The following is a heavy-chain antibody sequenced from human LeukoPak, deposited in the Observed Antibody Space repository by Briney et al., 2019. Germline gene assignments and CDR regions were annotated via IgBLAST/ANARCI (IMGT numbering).Heavy chain of an antibody. CDR2: ISSSSSNI. V-gene: IGHV3-21*01. J-gene: IGHJ4*02. CDR3: VRAVEYYYDSSGYAVDY. CDR1: GITFSSFA. Sequence: GGSLRLSCTASGITFSSFAMNWVRQAPGKGLEWVLSISSSSSNIYYADSVTGRFTISRDNAKNSLYLQMNSLRAEDTAVYYCVRAVEYYYDSSGYAVDYWGQGTLVTVSS. D-gene: IGHD3-22*01.